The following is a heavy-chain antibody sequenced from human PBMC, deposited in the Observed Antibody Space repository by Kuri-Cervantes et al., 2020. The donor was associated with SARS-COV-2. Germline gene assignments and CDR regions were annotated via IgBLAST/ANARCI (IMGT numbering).Heavy chain of an antibody. V-gene: IGHV6-1*01. CDR3: AREQISLIVLQSGTFAI. CDR1: GESVSSNSAA. D-gene: IGHD3-22*01. CDR2: TYYNSQWYT. J-gene: IGHJ3*02. Sequence: LRLSCAISGESVSSNSAAWDWIRQSPSRGLEWLGRTYYNSQWYTDYSPSVKSRIIIRSDTSKNHVSLQLNSVTPEYTAVYYCAREQISLIVLQSGTFAIWGQGTMVTVSS.